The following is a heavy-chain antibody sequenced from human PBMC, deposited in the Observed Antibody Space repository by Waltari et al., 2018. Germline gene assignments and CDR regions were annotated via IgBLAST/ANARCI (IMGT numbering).Heavy chain of an antibody. CDR1: GVPFGPYW. Sequence: EVQLVESGGGLVQPGGSLRRPCAALGVPFGPYWMPWVRQAPGTGLEWVANIKPDGSERNHADSVKGRFTISRDNADNSLFLQMTSLRAEDTAVYYCARVDHDDESCAYWGQGTLVTVSS. CDR2: IKPDGSER. CDR3: ARVDHDDESCAY. J-gene: IGHJ4*02. D-gene: IGHD3-16*01. V-gene: IGHV3-7*01.